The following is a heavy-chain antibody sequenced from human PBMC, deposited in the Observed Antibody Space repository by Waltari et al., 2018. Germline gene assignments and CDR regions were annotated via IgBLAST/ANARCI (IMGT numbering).Heavy chain of an antibody. Sequence: VQLVESGGGLVKPGGSLRLSCAASGFTFSSFSMNWVRQAPGKGLEWIGSIYYSGSTSSNPSLKSRVTISLATSKNQFALKLSSVTAADTAVYYCARGYGDFRLGYYYYGMDVWGQGTTVTVSS. CDR3: ARGYGDFRLGYYYYGMDV. D-gene: IGHD4-17*01. V-gene: IGHV4-39*07. CDR2: IYYSGST. CDR1: GFTFSSFS. J-gene: IGHJ6*02.